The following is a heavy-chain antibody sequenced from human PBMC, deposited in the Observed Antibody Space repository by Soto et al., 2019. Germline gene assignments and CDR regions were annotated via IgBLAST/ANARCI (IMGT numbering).Heavy chain of an antibody. J-gene: IGHJ5*02. D-gene: IGHD6-13*01. V-gene: IGHV4-4*07. CDR3: VASLAASGLNWLDP. Sequence: QLQLQESGPGLVKPSETLSLTCTVSGGSISEKYWNWVRQPPGKGLEWIGLIFANGHTDYNPSLRSRVTMSVDASKNQFSLRLTSMTAADTAVYYCVASLAASGLNWLDPWGRGTLVTVSS. CDR2: IFANGHT. CDR1: GGSISEKY.